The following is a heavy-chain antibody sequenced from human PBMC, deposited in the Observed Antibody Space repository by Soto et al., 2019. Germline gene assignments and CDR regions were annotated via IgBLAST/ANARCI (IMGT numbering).Heavy chain of an antibody. CDR3: AREGWERGQDAFDV. D-gene: IGHD1-26*01. V-gene: IGHV3-11*01. J-gene: IGHJ3*01. Sequence: QVHLVESGGGLVKPGGSLRLSCAASGFTFSDYYMIWIRQAPGKGLEWVSYISSSGSDIYNADSVRGRFTISRDNAKNLLYLQMSSLRAGDTAVYYCAREGWERGQDAFDVWGQGTMVTVSS. CDR1: GFTFSDYY. CDR2: ISSSGSDI.